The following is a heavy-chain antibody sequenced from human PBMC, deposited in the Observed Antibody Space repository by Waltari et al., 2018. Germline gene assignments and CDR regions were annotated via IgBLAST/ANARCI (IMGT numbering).Heavy chain of an antibody. J-gene: IGHJ4*02. CDR3: ARDLGRGRYFDY. D-gene: IGHD3-16*01. V-gene: IGHV3-33*08. CDR1: GFAFFARG. CDR2: SGDDGTFQ. Sequence: QVHLVDSGGGVVQHGGSLSLSRTASGFAFFARGMPWVRQAPGKGLEWVAVSGDDGTFQEFSDSVKGRFTISRDNSKNTLYLDMNSLRVEDTAVYDCARDLGRGRYFDYWGQGNLVTVSS.